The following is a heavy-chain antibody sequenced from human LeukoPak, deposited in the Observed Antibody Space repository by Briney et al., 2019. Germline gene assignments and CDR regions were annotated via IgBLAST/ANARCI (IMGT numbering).Heavy chain of an antibody. CDR2: IYYSGST. CDR1: GGSISSYY. V-gene: IGHV4-59*01. CDR3: ARVGSVTTMSAFYFDY. D-gene: IGHD4-17*01. Sequence: RASETLSLTCTVPGGSISSYYWSWIRQPPGKGLEWIGCIYYSGSTNYNPSLKSRVTISVDTSKNQFSLKLSSVTAADTAVYYCARVGSVTTMSAFYFDYWGQGTLVTVSS. J-gene: IGHJ4*02.